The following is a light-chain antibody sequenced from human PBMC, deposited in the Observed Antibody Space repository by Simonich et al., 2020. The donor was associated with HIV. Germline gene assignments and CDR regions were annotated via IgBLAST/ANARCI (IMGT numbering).Light chain of an antibody. CDR1: QSVSSN. V-gene: IGKV3-11*01. J-gene: IGKJ4*01. Sequence: EIVMTQSAATLSVSPGERATLSARASQSVSSNLDWYPQKPGQAPRRLIFGSSSRATGIPARFSGSGSGTDFTLTISSREPEDFAVYYCQQRSNWPPLTFGGGTKVEIK. CDR2: GSS. CDR3: QQRSNWPPLT.